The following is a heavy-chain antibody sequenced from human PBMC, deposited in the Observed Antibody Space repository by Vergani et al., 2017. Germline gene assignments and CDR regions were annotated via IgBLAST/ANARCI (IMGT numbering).Heavy chain of an antibody. CDR1: GFSFIGSW. V-gene: IGHV3-74*01. CDR2: IKSDGSIT. J-gene: IGHJ5*01. Sequence: EVQLVESGGGLIHPGGSLRLSCEGSGFSFIGSWMHWVRQSPEKGLLWVSRIKSDGSITNYADSVKGRFTISRDNAKNTLYLEMNSLRGDDTAIYYCVRARCSGPCFMSNWFDSWGQGTLVTVSS. D-gene: IGHD5-12*01. CDR3: VRARCSGPCFMSNWFDS.